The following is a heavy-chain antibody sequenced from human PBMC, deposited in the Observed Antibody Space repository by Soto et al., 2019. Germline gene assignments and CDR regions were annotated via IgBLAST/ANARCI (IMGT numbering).Heavy chain of an antibody. J-gene: IGHJ3*02. CDR1: GGSISSGGYS. V-gene: IGHV4-30-2*01. D-gene: IGHD3-3*01. CDR3: ARGWKSGYYGRPDAFDI. Sequence: QLQLQESGSGLVKPSQTLSLTCAVSGGSISSGGYSWSWIRQPPGKGLEWIGYSYHSGSTYYNPSLKSRVTISVDRSTNQFALKLSSVTAADTAVYYCARGWKSGYYGRPDAFDIWRQVTMVAVS. CDR2: SYHSGST.